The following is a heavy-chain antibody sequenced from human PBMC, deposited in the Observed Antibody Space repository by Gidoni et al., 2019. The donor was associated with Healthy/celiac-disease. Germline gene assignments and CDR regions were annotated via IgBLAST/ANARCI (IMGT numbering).Heavy chain of an antibody. D-gene: IGHD1-7*01. Sequence: EVQLVESGGGLVKPGGSLRLSCAASGFTFRNAWMNWVRQAPGKGLEWVGRIKSKTDGGTTDYAAPVKGRFTISRDDSKNTLYLQMNSLKTEDTAVYYCTTDITGTHLTEYFQHWGQGTLVTVSS. J-gene: IGHJ1*01. CDR1: GFTFRNAW. V-gene: IGHV3-15*07. CDR2: IKSKTDGGTT. CDR3: TTDITGTHLTEYFQH.